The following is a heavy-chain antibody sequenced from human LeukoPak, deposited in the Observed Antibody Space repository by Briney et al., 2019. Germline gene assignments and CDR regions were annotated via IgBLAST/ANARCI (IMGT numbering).Heavy chain of an antibody. Sequence: ASVKVSCKVSGYTLTELSMHWVRQAPGKGLEWMGGFDPEDGETIYAQKFQGRVTMTTDTSTSTAYMELRSLRSDDTAVYYCATSNGYSSSWKFDYWGQGTLVTVSS. CDR1: GYTLTELS. V-gene: IGHV1-24*01. CDR2: FDPEDGET. CDR3: ATSNGYSSSWKFDY. J-gene: IGHJ4*02. D-gene: IGHD6-13*01.